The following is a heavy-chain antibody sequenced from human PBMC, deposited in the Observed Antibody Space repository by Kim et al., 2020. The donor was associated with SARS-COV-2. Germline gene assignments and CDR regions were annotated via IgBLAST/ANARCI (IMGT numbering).Heavy chain of an antibody. CDR1: GYSFTIYW. CDR3: ARNYYDSSGYYDNYYYYGMDV. V-gene: IGHV5-51*01. J-gene: IGHJ6*02. Sequence: GESLKISCKGSGYSFTIYWIGWVRQMPGKGLEWMGIIYPGDSDTRYSPSFQGQVTISADKSISTAYLQWSSLKASDTAMYYCARNYYDSSGYYDNYYYYGMDVWGQGTTVTVSS. D-gene: IGHD3-22*01. CDR2: IYPGDSDT.